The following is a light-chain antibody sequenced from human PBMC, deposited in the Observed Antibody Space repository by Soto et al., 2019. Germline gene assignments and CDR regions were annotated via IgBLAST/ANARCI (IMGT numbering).Light chain of an antibody. V-gene: IGKV1-5*01. CDR2: DAS. J-gene: IGKJ1*01. CDR3: QQYNSYSST. Sequence: DIQMTQSHSTLSASVGDRVTITCRASQSISSWLAWYQQKPGKAPKLLIYDASSLESGVPSTFSGSGSGTEFTLTISSLQPDDLATYYCQQYNSYSSTFGQGTKVEIK. CDR1: QSISSW.